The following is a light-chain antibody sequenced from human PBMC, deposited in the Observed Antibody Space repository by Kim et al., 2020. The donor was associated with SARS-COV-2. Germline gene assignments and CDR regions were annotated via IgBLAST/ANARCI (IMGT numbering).Light chain of an antibody. CDR3: QAWDSSTEV. J-gene: IGLJ3*02. CDR1: KLGDKY. Sequence: SYELTQPPSVSVSPGQTASITCSGDKLGDKYACWYQQKPGQSPVLVIYQDSKRPSGTPERFSGSNSGNTATLTISGTQAMDEADYYCQAWDSSTEVFGGG. V-gene: IGLV3-1*01. CDR2: QDS.